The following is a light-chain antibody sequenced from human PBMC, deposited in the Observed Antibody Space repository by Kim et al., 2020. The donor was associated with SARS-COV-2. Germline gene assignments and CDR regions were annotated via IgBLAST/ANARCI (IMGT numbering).Light chain of an antibody. CDR2: WAS. J-gene: IGKJ2*03. V-gene: IGKV4-1*01. Sequence: RANLNCKSSQTVLYNSDNKNYLAWYQQKPGQAPKLLIYWASIRESGVSDRFSGSGSETDFTLTISSLQAEGVAVYYCQQYYSTPPSFGQGTKLEI. CDR3: QQYYSTPPS. CDR1: QTVLYNSDNKNY.